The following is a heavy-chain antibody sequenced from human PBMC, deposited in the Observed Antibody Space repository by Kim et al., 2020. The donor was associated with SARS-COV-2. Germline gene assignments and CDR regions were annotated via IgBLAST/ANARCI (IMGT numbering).Heavy chain of an antibody. J-gene: IGHJ4*02. V-gene: IGHV5-51*01. Sequence: GESLKISCKVSGSMFAVNWIGWVRQMPGKGLEWMGVINPDDSETRYNPSFEGHITISADKSTNTAYLKWSALKASDTAMYYCGRLGLIYGAVTYFYFEFWGQGTLVTVSS. CDR3: GRLGLIYGAVTYFYFEF. CDR1: GSMFAVNW. D-gene: IGHD4-17*01. CDR2: INPDDSET.